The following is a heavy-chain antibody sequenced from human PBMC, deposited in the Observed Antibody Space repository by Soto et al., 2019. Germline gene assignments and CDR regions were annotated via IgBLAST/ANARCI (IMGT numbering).Heavy chain of an antibody. D-gene: IGHD4-17*01. J-gene: IGHJ6*03. CDR2: IVVGSGNT. CDR1: GFTFTSSA. V-gene: IGHV1-58*02. CDR3: AAATRYGDYNYYYYMDV. Sequence: SVKVSCKASGFTFTSSAMQWVRQARGQRLEWIGWIVVGSGNTNYAQKFQERVTITRDMSTSTAYMGLGSLRSEDTAVYYCAAATRYGDYNYYYYMDVWGKGTTVTVSS.